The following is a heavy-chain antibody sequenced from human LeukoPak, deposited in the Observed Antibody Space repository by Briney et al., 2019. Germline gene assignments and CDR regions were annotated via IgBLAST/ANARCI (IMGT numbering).Heavy chain of an antibody. V-gene: IGHV3-30*04. Sequence: GGSLILSCAASGITFSSYTLHWVRPAPGKGLEWVAATSYDGTNKYYADSVKGRFTISRDNSKTTLYLQMNSLRAEDTAVYFCARKSLWFKYYDYWGQGMLVTVSS. CDR1: GITFSSYT. CDR2: TSYDGTNK. D-gene: IGHD3-10*01. CDR3: ARKSLWFKYYDY. J-gene: IGHJ4*02.